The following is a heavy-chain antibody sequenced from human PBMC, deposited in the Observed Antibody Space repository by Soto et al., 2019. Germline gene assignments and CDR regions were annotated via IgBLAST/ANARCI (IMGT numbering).Heavy chain of an antibody. J-gene: IGHJ4*02. CDR2: IIPIFGTA. CDR3: ARHGLVRGGNSPLYFDY. V-gene: IGHV1-69*13. Sequence: SVKVSCKASGGTFSSYAISWVRQAPGQGLEWMGGIIPIFGTANYAQKFQGRVTITADESTSTAYMELSSLRSEDTAVYYCARHGLVRGGNSPLYFDYWGQGTLVTVSS. CDR1: GGTFSSYA. D-gene: IGHD2-21*02.